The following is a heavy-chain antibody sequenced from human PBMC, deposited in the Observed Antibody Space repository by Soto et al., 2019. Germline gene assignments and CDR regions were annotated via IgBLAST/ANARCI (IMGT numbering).Heavy chain of an antibody. V-gene: IGHV3-64*01. CDR3: ARRGYGGYEIDY. CDR1: GFTFRSYA. CDR2: ISSNGGST. D-gene: IGHD5-12*01. J-gene: IGHJ4*02. Sequence: EVQLVESGGGLVQPGGSLRLSCAASGFTFRSYAMHWVRQAPGKGLEYVSDISSNGGSTYYANAVKGRFTISRDNSKNTLYLQMGSLRAEDMAVYDCARRGYGGYEIDYWGKGTLVTVAS.